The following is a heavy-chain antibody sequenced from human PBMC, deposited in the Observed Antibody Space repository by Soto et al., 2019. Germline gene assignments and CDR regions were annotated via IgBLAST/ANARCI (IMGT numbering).Heavy chain of an antibody. V-gene: IGHV1-18*01. CDR2: ISAYNGNT. CDR1: GYTFNSYC. Sequence: ASVKVSCKASGYTFNSYCINWVRQAPGQGVEWKGWISAYNGNTNYAQKLQGRVTMTTDTSTSTAYMELRSLRSDDTAVYYCARDRGYCSGGSCYLYYLPDAFDIWGQGTMVTVSS. CDR3: ARDRGYCSGGSCYLYYLPDAFDI. J-gene: IGHJ3*02. D-gene: IGHD2-15*01.